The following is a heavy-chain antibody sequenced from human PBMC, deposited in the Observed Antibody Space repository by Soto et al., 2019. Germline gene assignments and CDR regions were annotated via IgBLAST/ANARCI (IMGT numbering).Heavy chain of an antibody. J-gene: IGHJ6*02. V-gene: IGHV4-59*01. CDR2: IHYSGST. Sequence: QVQLQESGPGLVKPSETLSLTCTVPGGSISSYYWSWIQQPPGKGLEWIGHIHYSGSTNYNPSLERRDNISVDTSKNQLSLNLSSVTAADTAVYYCARMIRSYYSGVDVWGQGTTVTVSS. D-gene: IGHD3-22*01. CDR1: GGSISSYY. CDR3: ARMIRSYYSGVDV.